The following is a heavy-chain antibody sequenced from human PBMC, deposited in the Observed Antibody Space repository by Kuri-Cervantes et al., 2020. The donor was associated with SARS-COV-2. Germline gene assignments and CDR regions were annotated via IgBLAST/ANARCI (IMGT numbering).Heavy chain of an antibody. CDR1: GGSISSHY. D-gene: IGHD6-13*01. Sequence: ESLKISCTVSGGSISSHYWNWIRQRPGKGLEWIGYIYYSGSTNYNPSLKSRVTISVDTSKNQFSLKLSSVTAADTAVYYCARQYSSSSGGDYWGQGTLVTVSS. J-gene: IGHJ4*02. CDR2: IYYSGST. V-gene: IGHV4-59*11. CDR3: ARQYSSSSGGDY.